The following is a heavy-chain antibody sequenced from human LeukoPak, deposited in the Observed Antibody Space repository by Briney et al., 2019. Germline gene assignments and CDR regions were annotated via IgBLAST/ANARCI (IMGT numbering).Heavy chain of an antibody. V-gene: IGHV3-49*03. CDR2: IRSKAYGGTT. CDR3: TRDRLEFGGDGYNFFDY. J-gene: IGHJ4*02. CDR1: GFTFGDYA. Sequence: GGSLRLSCTASGFTFGDYAMSWFRQAPGKGLEWVGFIRSKAYGGTTEYAASVKGRFTISRDDSKSIAYLQMNSLKTEDTAVYYCTRDRLEFGGDGYNFFDYWGQGTLVTVSS. D-gene: IGHD5-24*01.